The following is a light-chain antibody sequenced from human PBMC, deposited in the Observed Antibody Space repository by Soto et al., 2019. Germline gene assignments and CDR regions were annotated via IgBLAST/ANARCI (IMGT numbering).Light chain of an antibody. V-gene: IGLV2-14*01. CDR1: STDVGGYNS. J-gene: IGLJ2*01. CDR3: SSYTGSSTLVV. Sequence: QSALTQPASVSGSPGQSITISCTGTSTDVGGYNSVSWYQQHPGKAPKLIIYEVSDRPSGVSNRFSGSKSGNTASLTISGLQAEDEADYYCSSYTGSSTLVVFGGGTQLTVL. CDR2: EVS.